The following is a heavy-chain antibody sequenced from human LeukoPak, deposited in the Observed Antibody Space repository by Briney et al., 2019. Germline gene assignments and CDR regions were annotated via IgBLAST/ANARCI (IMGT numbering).Heavy chain of an antibody. J-gene: IGHJ4*02. CDR3: VKTPSGWHLLDY. Sequence: GGSLRLSCAASGFTFSKYAMNWVRQAPGKGLEWVSAISGSGAATFNADSVKGRFTISRDNSKNTLYLQMNSLRAEDTAVYYCVKTPSGWHLLDYWGQGTLVTVSS. D-gene: IGHD6-19*01. V-gene: IGHV3-23*01. CDR2: ISGSGAAT. CDR1: GFTFSKYA.